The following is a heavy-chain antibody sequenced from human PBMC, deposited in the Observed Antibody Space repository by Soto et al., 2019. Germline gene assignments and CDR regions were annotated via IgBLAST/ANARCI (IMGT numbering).Heavy chain of an antibody. CDR1: GFSLTNKGVG. Sequence: SGPTLVNPTQTLMLTCTFSGFSLTNKGVGVGWIRQPPRKALEWLGIIYWDDDKRYRPSLNNRLTITKDTSKNQVVLTMTNVDTVDTATYYCAHPHATSGYDWRYDPWGQGTLVTVSS. V-gene: IGHV2-5*02. D-gene: IGHD5-12*01. CDR3: AHPHATSGYDWRYDP. J-gene: IGHJ5*02. CDR2: IYWDDDK.